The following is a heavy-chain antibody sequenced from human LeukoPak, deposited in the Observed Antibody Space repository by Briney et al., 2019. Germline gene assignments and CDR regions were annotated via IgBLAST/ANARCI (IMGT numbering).Heavy chain of an antibody. CDR3: ARGSPGYSSSYFDY. J-gene: IGHJ4*02. CDR1: GFPFRSYL. CDR2: INSDGSST. Sequence: PGGSLRLPCAASGFPFRSYLMHWVRPAPRKGLVWVSRINSDGSSTYYAVSVKGRFTISRDNATNTLYLQMDSLRAEDTAVYYCARGSPGYSSSYFDYWGQGTLVTVSS. D-gene: IGHD6-13*01. V-gene: IGHV3-74*01.